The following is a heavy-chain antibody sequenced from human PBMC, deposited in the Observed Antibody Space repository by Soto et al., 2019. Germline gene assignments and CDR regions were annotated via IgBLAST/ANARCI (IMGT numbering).Heavy chain of an antibody. Sequence: EVQLLESGGDLVQPGGSLRLSCAASGFTFSSYAMNWVRQAPGKGLEWVSSITASGGGTYYADSVKGRFTISRDNAKNSLYLQMNSLRAEDTAVYYCARGTNYHYYYYYGMDVWGQGTTVTVSS. D-gene: IGHD1-1*01. J-gene: IGHJ6*02. CDR2: ITASGGGT. CDR1: GFTFSSYA. V-gene: IGHV3-23*01. CDR3: ARGTNYHYYYYYGMDV.